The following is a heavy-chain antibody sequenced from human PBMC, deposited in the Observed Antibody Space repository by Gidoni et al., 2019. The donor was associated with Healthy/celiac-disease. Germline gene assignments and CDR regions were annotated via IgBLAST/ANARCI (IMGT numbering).Heavy chain of an antibody. J-gene: IGHJ6*02. V-gene: IGHV3-66*01. D-gene: IGHD1-26*01. Sequence: EVQLVESGGGLVQPGGSLRLSCAASGFTVSSNYMSWVRQAPGKGLDWVSVIYSGGSTYYADSLKGRFTISRDNSKNTLYLQMNSLRAENRAVYYCARDSGGVGATIEYYYGMDVWGQGTTVTVSS. CDR1: GFTVSSNY. CDR3: ARDSGGVGATIEYYYGMDV. CDR2: IYSGGST.